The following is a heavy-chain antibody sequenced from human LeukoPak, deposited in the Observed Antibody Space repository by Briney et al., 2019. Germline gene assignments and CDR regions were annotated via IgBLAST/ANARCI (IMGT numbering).Heavy chain of an antibody. CDR2: IIPIFGTA. J-gene: IGHJ4*02. D-gene: IGHD2-8*02. CDR3: ARAGGYHAPLSYYYSDY. V-gene: IGHV1-69*13. Sequence: SVKVSCKASGGTFSSYAISWVRQAPGQGLEWMGGIIPIFGTANYAQKFQGRVTITADESTSTAYMELSSLRSEDTAVYYCARAGGYHAPLSYYYSDYWGQGTLVTVSS. CDR1: GGTFSSYA.